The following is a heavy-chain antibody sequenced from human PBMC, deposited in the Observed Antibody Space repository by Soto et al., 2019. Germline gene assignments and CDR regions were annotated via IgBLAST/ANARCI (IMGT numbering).Heavy chain of an antibody. CDR3: ASSYYGSGSYPQYYYYGMDV. CDR1: GGTFSSYA. V-gene: IGHV1-69*13. D-gene: IGHD3-10*01. J-gene: IGHJ6*02. CDR2: IIPIFGTA. Sequence: SVKVSCKASGGTFSSYAISWVRQAPGQGLEWMGGIIPIFGTANYAQKFQGRVTITADESTSTAYMELSSLRSEDTAVYYCASSYYGSGSYPQYYYYGMDVWGQGTTVTVSS.